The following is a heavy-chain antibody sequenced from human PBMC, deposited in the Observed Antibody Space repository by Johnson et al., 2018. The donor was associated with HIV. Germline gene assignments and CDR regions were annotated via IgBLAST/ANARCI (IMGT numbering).Heavy chain of an antibody. CDR3: AKDMAWDPPEGNHFFDI. CDR1: GFTFSDDY. D-gene: IGHD1-26*01. CDR2: ISYDGSSK. Sequence: QVQLVESGGGVVQPGRSLRLSCAASGFTFSDDYMSWIRQAPGKGLEWVAVISYDGSSKYYPDAVKGRFTISRDNTKNTLYLQMNSLRAEDTAVYYCAKDMAWDPPEGNHFFDIWGQGTLVTVSS. V-gene: IGHV3-30*18. J-gene: IGHJ3*02.